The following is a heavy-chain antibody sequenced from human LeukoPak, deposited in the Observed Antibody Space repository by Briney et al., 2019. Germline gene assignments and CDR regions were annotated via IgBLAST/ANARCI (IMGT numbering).Heavy chain of an antibody. V-gene: IGHV3-53*01. CDR1: GFTVSSNY. J-gene: IGHJ4*02. D-gene: IGHD5-18*01. CDR2: IYSGGST. Sequence: PGGSLRLSCAASGFTVSSNYMSWVRQAPGKGLEWVSVIYSGGSTYYADSVKGRFTISRDNSKNTLYLQMNSLRAEDTAVYYCARDWYGYSYAHYWGQGTLVTVSS. CDR3: ARDWYGYSYAHY.